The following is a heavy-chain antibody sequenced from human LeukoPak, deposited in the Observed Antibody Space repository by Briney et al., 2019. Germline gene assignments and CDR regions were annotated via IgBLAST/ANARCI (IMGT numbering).Heavy chain of an antibody. CDR1: GFTFSSYA. CDR2: ISGSGGST. Sequence: GGSLRLSCAASGFTFSSYAMSWVRQAPGKGLERVSAISGSGGSTYYADSVKGRFTISRDNSKNTLYLQMNSLRAEDTAVYYCAKSTYYDYVWGSYRRRFDYWGQGTLVTVSS. CDR3: AKSTYYDYVWGSYRRRFDY. J-gene: IGHJ4*02. V-gene: IGHV3-23*01. D-gene: IGHD3-16*02.